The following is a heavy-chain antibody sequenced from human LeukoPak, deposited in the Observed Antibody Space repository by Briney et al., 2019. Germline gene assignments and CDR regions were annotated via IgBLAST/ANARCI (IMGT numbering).Heavy chain of an antibody. D-gene: IGHD6-13*01. V-gene: IGHV3-15*01. J-gene: IGHJ6*02. CDR1: GFTFSSYE. CDR3: TTEGGSSLDYYYYYGMDV. CDR2: IKSKTDGGTT. Sequence: GGSLRLSCAASGFTFSSYEMNWVRQAPGKGLEWVGRIKSKTDGGTTDYAAPVKGRFTISRDDSKNTLYLQMNSLKTEDTAVYYCTTEGGSSLDYYYYYGMDVWGQGTTVTVSS.